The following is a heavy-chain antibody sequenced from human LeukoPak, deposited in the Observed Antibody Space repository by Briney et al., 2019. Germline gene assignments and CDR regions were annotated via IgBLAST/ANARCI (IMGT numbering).Heavy chain of an antibody. CDR1: GGSVTSGSYY. J-gene: IGHJ4*01. CDR3: ARVRGRGTYFLDY. CDR2: MYSSGST. D-gene: IGHD1-26*01. Sequence: TSSETLSLTCTVSGGSVTSGSYYWSWIRQPPGKGLEWIGYMYSSGSTNYNPSLQSRVTRSVDTSNNQFSLKLSSVTAADTAMYYCARVRGRGTYFLDYWGHGTPVTVSS. V-gene: IGHV4-61*01.